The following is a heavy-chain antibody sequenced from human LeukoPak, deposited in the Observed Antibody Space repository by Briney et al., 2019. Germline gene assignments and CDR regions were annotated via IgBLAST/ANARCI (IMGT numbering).Heavy chain of an antibody. D-gene: IGHD7-27*01. CDR2: ISGSSSEI. CDR3: ARGGTGDGNYFDT. V-gene: IGHV3-48*01. J-gene: IGHJ4*02. Sequence: GGSLRLSCAASGFSFSRYSMNWVRQAPGKGLEWLSYISGSSSEIHYADSVKGRFTVSRDNAKNSLYLQMDSLRADDAAVFYCARGGTGDGNYFDTWGQGTLVTVSS. CDR1: GFSFSRYS.